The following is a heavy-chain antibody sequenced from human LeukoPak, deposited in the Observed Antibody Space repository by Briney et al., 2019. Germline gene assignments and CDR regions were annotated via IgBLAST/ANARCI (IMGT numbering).Heavy chain of an antibody. V-gene: IGHV3-7*03. Sequence: GGSLRLSCAASGFTFSSYWMSWVRQAPGKGLEWVANIKQDGSEKYYVDSVKGRFTISRDNSKNMLYLQMNSLRAEDTAVYYCAKVKFGGDYYGSGSYFDYWGQGSLVTVSP. CDR2: IKQDGSEK. J-gene: IGHJ4*02. CDR1: GFTFSSYW. CDR3: AKVKFGGDYYGSGSYFDY. D-gene: IGHD3-10*01.